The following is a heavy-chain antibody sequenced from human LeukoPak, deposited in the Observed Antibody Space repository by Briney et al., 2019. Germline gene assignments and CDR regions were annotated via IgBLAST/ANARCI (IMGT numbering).Heavy chain of an antibody. J-gene: IGHJ4*02. CDR1: GFTFSDYY. Sequence: GGSLRLSCAASGFTFSDYYMSWIRQAPGKGLEWVSYISSSGSTIYYADSVKGRFTISRDNAKNSLYLQMNSLRAEGTAVYYCARERIVGATEGFDYWGQGTLVTVSS. D-gene: IGHD1-26*01. V-gene: IGHV3-11*01. CDR3: ARERIVGATEGFDY. CDR2: ISSSGSTI.